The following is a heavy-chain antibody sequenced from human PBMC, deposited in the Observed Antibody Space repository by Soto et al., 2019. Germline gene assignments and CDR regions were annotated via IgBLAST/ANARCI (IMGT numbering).Heavy chain of an antibody. J-gene: IGHJ5*02. CDR2: IYVTGAV. D-gene: IGHD2-21*01. CDR3: ARLRIATNNYKWFDP. V-gene: IGHV4-31*03. Sequence: QVRLQESGPGLVKPSETLSLTCSVSGAALNSGNYYWSWIRQVPGKVLEWIGHIYVTGAVDYNPSLTDRITISQDTSERQFSMNLRLVTAADTAVYYCARLRIATNNYKWFDPWGQGTLVTVSS. CDR1: GAALNSGNYY.